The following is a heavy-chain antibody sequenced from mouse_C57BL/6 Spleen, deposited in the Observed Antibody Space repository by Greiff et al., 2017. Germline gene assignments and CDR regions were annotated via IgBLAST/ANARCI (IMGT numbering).Heavy chain of an antibody. J-gene: IGHJ1*03. V-gene: IGHV5-17*01. CDR2: ISSGSSTI. CDR3: ARDFDG. CDR1: GFTFSDYG. Sequence: EVQLVESGGGLVKPGGSLQLSCAASGFTFSDYGMHWVRQAPEKGLEWVTYISSGSSTIYYADTVKGRFTIPRDNAKNTLFLHMTSLRSEDTAIYYCARDFDGWGTGTTVTVSS.